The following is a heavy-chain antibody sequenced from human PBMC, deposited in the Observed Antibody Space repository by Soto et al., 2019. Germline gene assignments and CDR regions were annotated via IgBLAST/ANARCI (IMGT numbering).Heavy chain of an antibody. V-gene: IGHV4-31*03. Sequence: SETLSLTCTVSGGSISSGGYYWSWIRQHPGKGLEWIGYIYYSGSTYYNPSLKSRVTISVDTSKNQFSLKLSSVTAADTAVYYCARAEATGDIVVVPWGQGTLVTVSS. CDR1: GGSISSGGYY. CDR2: IYYSGST. J-gene: IGHJ4*02. CDR3: ARAEATGDIVVVP. D-gene: IGHD2-2*01.